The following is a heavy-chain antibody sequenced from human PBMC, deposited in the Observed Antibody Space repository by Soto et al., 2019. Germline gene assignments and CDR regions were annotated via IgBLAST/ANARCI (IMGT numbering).Heavy chain of an antibody. CDR2: MNPDTGHT. J-gene: IGHJ5*02. Sequence: QVQLVQSGAEVKKPGASVKVSCKASGYTFTSYDINWVRQATGQGPEWMGWMNPDTGHTGSARKFRGRVSMTRNTSITTAYKELSSLRSDDTAIYYCARGRVRYSSSNYSDPWGRGTLVTVSS. D-gene: IGHD6-6*01. CDR1: GYTFTSYD. V-gene: IGHV1-8*01. CDR3: ARGRVRYSSSNYSDP.